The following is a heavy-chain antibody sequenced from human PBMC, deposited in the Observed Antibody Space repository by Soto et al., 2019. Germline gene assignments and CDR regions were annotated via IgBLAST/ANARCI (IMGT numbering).Heavy chain of an antibody. CDR2: IRHDGVT. Sequence: QVQLQESGPGLVKPSGTLSLTCAVSGGSISSSNWWTWVRQPPGKGLEWIGEIRHDGVTNYNPSLKRRVTISLDKSKNHFSLNLSSVTAADTALYYCARDRDSSDTGGLDVWGQGTTVTVSS. D-gene: IGHD3-22*01. V-gene: IGHV4-4*02. CDR3: ARDRDSSDTGGLDV. J-gene: IGHJ6*02. CDR1: GGSISSSNW.